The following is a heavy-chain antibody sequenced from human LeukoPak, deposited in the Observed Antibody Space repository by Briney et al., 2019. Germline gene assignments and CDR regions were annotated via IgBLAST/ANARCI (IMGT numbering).Heavy chain of an antibody. CDR3: ARGRRVPAAHRNAFDI. CDR2: INPNSGGT. J-gene: IGHJ3*02. Sequence: ASVKVSCKASGYTFTGYYMHWVRQAPGQGLEWMGWINPNSGGTNYAQKFQGRVTMTRDTSISTAYMELSRLRSDDTAVYYCARGRRVPAAHRNAFDIWGQGTMVTVSS. D-gene: IGHD2-2*01. CDR1: GYTFTGYY. V-gene: IGHV1-2*02.